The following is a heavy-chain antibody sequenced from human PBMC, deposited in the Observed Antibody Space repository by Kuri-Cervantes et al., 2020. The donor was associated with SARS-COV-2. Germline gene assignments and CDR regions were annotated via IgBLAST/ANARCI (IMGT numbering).Heavy chain of an antibody. J-gene: IGHJ4*02. CDR2: INPNSGGT. V-gene: IGHV1-2*02. D-gene: IGHD3/OR15-3a*01. CDR1: GYTFTGYY. Sequence: AAVQVSCKASGYTFTGYYMHWLLQAPGQGLEWMGWINPNSGGTNYAQKFQGRVTMTRDTSISTAYMELSRLRSDDTAVYYCARRKDWDYWGQGNLVNVSS. CDR3: ARRKDWDY.